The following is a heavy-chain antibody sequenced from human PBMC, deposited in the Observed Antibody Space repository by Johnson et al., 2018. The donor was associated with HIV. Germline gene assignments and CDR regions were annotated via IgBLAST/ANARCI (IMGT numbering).Heavy chain of an antibody. D-gene: IGHD2-2*01. J-gene: IGHJ3*02. Sequence: QMQLVESGGGVVQPGRSLRLSCAASGFTFSSYGMHWVRQAPGKGLEWVAVIWYDGSNKYYADSVKGRFTISRDHSKNTLYLQMNSLRAEDTAVYYCANGDIRYCSSTSCHDGAFDIWGQGTMVTVYS. CDR3: ANGDIRYCSSTSCHDGAFDI. CDR1: GFTFSSYG. V-gene: IGHV3-33*06. CDR2: IWYDGSNK.